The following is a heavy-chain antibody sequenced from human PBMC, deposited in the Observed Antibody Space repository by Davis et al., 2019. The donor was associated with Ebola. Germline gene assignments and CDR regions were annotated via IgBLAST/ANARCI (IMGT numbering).Heavy chain of an antibody. CDR3: ASLTTFDAFDI. J-gene: IGHJ3*02. D-gene: IGHD3-16*01. CDR2: ISYDGSNK. CDR1: GFTFGIYW. V-gene: IGHV3-30*03. Sequence: GESLKISCAASGFTFGIYWMSWVRQAPGKGLEWVAVISYDGSNKYYADSVKGRFTISRDNSKNTLYLQMNSLRAEDTAVYYCASLTTFDAFDIWGQGTMVTVSS.